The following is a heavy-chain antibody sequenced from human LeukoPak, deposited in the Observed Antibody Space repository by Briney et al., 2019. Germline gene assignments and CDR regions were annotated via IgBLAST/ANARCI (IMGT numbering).Heavy chain of an antibody. CDR1: GLTFSTYA. D-gene: IGHD6-19*01. Sequence: GGSLRLSCAATGLTFSTYAVSWVRQAPGKGLEWVSGISVKSNRTYYADSVEGRFTISTDISKNTLYLQMNSLSAEDTAIYYCAKDLYTVPGACDKWGQGTQVTVSS. V-gene: IGHV3-23*01. J-gene: IGHJ4*02. CDR2: ISVKSNRT. CDR3: AKDLYTVPGACDK.